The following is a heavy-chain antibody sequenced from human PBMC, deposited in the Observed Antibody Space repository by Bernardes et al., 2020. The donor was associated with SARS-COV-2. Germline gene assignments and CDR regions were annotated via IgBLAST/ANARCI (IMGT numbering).Heavy chain of an antibody. V-gene: IGHV3-20*01. Sequence: GGSLRLSCRAYGFTFGDFGMSWVRQAPGKGLEWVSSIDWNGGTTGYADSVKGRFTISRDNAKNTLYLQMNSLRAEDAAFYHCAREGMSCSGPACYSGFYFDSWGQGTLVAASS. D-gene: IGHD2-15*01. CDR3: AREGMSCSGPACYSGFYFDS. CDR2: IDWNGGTT. J-gene: IGHJ4*02. CDR1: GFTFGDFG.